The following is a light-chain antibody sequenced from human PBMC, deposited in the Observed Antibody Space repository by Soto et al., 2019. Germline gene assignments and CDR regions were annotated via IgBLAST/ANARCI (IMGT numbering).Light chain of an antibody. CDR3: PHYGSSPPFT. V-gene: IGKV3-20*01. CDR1: QSVTSSY. CDR2: GAS. Sequence: EIVLTQSPGTLSLSPGERATLACRASQSVTSSYLAWYQQKPGQAPRLLIYGASNRATGIPDRFSGSGSGTDFSLTISRLEPEDFAVYYCPHYGSSPPFTFGPGTKVDIK. J-gene: IGKJ3*01.